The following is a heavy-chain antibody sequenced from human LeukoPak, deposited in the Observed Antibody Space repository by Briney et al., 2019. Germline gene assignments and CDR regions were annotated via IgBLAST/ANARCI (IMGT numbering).Heavy chain of an antibody. CDR2: IIPIFGTA. V-gene: IGHV1-69*13. J-gene: IGHJ6*02. CDR1: GGTFSSYA. CDR3: ARRYSGYDQPNPYYYGMDV. Sequence: SVTVSCKASGGTFSSYAISWVRQAPGQGLEWMGGIIPIFGTANYAQKFQGRVTITADESTSTAYMELSSLRSEDTAVYYCARRYSGYDQPNPYYYGMDVWGQGTTVTVSS. D-gene: IGHD5-12*01.